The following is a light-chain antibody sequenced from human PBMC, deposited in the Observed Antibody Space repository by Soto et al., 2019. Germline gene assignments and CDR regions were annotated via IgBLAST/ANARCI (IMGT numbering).Light chain of an antibody. CDR3: QHYYSNFPYT. Sequence: DIVMTQSPDSLAVSLGERATINCKSSRSVLYSSNNKNYLAWYQQKPGQPPKLLINWASTRESGVPDRFSGSGSETDFTLTISSLQAEDVAVYYCQHYYSNFPYTFGQGTRLDIK. J-gene: IGKJ2*01. CDR1: RSVLYSSNNKNY. V-gene: IGKV4-1*01. CDR2: WAS.